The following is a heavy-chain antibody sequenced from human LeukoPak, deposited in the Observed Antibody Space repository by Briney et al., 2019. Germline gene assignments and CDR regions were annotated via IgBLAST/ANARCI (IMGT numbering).Heavy chain of an antibody. D-gene: IGHD3-16*02. V-gene: IGHV4-34*01. Sequence: TETLSLTCAVYGGSFSGYYWSWIRQPPGKGLEWIGEINHSGSTNYNPSLKSRVTISVDTSKNQFSLKLSSGTAADTAVYYCARGAYDYVWGSYRTAINYYYMDVWGKGTTVTVSS. CDR3: ARGAYDYVWGSYRTAINYYYMDV. CDR1: GGSFSGYY. J-gene: IGHJ6*03. CDR2: INHSGST.